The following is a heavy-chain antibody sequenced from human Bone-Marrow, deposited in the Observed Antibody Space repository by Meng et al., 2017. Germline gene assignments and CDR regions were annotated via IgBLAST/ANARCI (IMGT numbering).Heavy chain of an antibody. CDR2: INPDGTIT. CDR1: EFTFSIFW. J-gene: IGHJ4*02. Sequence: VQLVESGGGLVKPGGSMRLSCIASEFTFSIFWMHWVRQAPGKGPMWVSRINPDGTITDYADSVKGRFTISRDNAKNTLYLQMNSLRAEDSAVYYCARFTPFDYWGPGTLVTVSS. CDR3: ARFTPFDY. V-gene: IGHV3-74*01.